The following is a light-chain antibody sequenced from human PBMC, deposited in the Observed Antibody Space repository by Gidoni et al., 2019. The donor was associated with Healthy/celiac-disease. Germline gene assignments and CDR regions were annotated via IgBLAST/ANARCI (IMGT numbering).Light chain of an antibody. J-gene: IGKJ4*01. CDR3: QQLNTFPLT. Sequence: IQLTQFPSSLSASVGDRVTITCRASQGISSYLAWYQQQPGKAPKLLIYAASTLQSGVPSRFSGSGSGTDFTLTISSLQPEDFATYYCQQLNTFPLTCXGXTKVEIK. CDR2: AAS. CDR1: QGISSY. V-gene: IGKV1-9*01.